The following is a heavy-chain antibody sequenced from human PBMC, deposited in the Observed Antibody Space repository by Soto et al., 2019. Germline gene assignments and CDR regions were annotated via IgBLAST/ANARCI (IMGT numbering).Heavy chain of an antibody. CDR2: IRSSSSYI. V-gene: IGHV3-21*01. J-gene: IGHJ4*02. CDR1: GFTFSSYS. CDR3: ARVMYYYDSSGYPY. Sequence: EVQLVESGGGLVKPGGSLRLSCAASGFTFSSYSMNWVRQAPGKGLEWASSIRSSSSYIYYADSVQGRFTISRDNDKKSLYLQMNGLRAEDTAVYYCARVMYYYDSSGYPYWGQGTLVTVSS. D-gene: IGHD3-22*01.